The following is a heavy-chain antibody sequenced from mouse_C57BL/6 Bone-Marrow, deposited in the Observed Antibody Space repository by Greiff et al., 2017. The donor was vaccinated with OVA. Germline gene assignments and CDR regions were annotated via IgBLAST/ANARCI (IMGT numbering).Heavy chain of an antibody. CDR1: GFTFSDYG. V-gene: IGHV5-17*01. J-gene: IGHJ4*01. Sequence: EVKLVESGGGLVKPGGSLKLSCAASGFTFSDYGMHWVRQAPEKGLEWVAYISSGSSTIYYADTVKGRFTIFRDNAKNTLFLQMTSLRSEDTAMYYCARQDGYYYYYAMDYWGQGTSVTVSS. D-gene: IGHD2-3*01. CDR3: ARQDGYYYYYAMDY. CDR2: ISSGSSTI.